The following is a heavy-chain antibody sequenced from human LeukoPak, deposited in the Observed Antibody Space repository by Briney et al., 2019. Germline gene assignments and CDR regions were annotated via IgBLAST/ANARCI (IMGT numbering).Heavy chain of an antibody. CDR3: VQVGSNYYLN. CDR2: ISKNGDDT. D-gene: IGHD4-11*01. CDR1: GFTFSDYP. Sequence: GGSLRLSCSASGFTFSDYPMHWVRQTPGKGREYVSSISKNGDDTYYADSVKGRFTISRDNSKNTLYLQMSSLRTEDAAVFYCVQVGSNYYLNWGQGTLVIVSS. J-gene: IGHJ4*02. V-gene: IGHV3-64D*06.